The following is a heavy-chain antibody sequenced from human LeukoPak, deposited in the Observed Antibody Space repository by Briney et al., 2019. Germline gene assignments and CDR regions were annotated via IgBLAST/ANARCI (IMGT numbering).Heavy chain of an antibody. J-gene: IGHJ4*02. D-gene: IGHD3-16*02. CDR3: ARGPSPGGGVIVHFDY. CDR2: IYPGDSDS. Sequence: KVGESLKISCKGSGYRFTDYWIAWVRQMPGKGLEWMGIIYPGDSDSRYSPSFQGQVTFSADKSISTAYLQWSSLKASDTAMYYCARGPSPGGGVIVHFDYWGQGTLVTVSS. CDR1: GYRFTDYW. V-gene: IGHV5-51*01.